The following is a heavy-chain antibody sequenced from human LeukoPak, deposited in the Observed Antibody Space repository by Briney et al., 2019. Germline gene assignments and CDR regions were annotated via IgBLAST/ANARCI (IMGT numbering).Heavy chain of an antibody. V-gene: IGHV1-2*06. D-gene: IGHD3-9*01. J-gene: IGHJ3*02. CDR1: GYTFTDYY. Sequence: ASVKVSCKASGYTFTDYYMHWVRQAPGQGLEWMGRIYPNSGGTNYAQKLQGTVTMNTDTSTRTAYMELRSLRSDDTAMYYCARGNYDILTGPRRTDAFDIWGQGTMVTVSS. CDR3: ARGNYDILTGPRRTDAFDI. CDR2: IYPNSGGT.